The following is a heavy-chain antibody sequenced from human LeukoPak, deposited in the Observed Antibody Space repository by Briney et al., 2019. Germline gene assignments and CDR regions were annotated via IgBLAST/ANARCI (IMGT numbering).Heavy chain of an antibody. CDR1: GFTFSRYA. Sequence: GGSLRLSCATSGFTFSRYAMHWVRQAPGKGLEWVSIIGISGGGIHYADSVKGRFTISRDNSKNTLYLQMNSLRAEDTAVYYCAIDPNWGVDYWGQGVLVTVSS. CDR2: IGISGGGI. J-gene: IGHJ4*02. D-gene: IGHD7-27*01. V-gene: IGHV3-23*01. CDR3: AIDPNWGVDY.